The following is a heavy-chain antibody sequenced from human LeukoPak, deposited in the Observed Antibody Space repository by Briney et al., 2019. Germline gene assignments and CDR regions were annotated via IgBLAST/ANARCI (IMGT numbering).Heavy chain of an antibody. CDR1: GFTFSSYS. D-gene: IGHD2-2*01. CDR3: ARDMHTYYFDY. CDR2: ISSSSSYI. J-gene: IGHJ4*02. V-gene: IGHV3-21*01. Sequence: GGSVRLSCAASGFTFSSYSMNWVRQAPGKGLEWVSSISSSSSYIYYADSVKGRFTISRDNAKNSLYLQMNSLRAEDTAVYYCARDMHTYYFDYWGQGTLVTVSS.